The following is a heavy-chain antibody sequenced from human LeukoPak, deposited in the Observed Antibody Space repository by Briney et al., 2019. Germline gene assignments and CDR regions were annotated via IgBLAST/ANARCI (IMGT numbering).Heavy chain of an antibody. CDR1: GGSISSYC. Sequence: PSETLSLTCTVSGGSISSYCWNWVRQPAGKGLEWIGRIHTSGSTKYNPSLKSRVTMSVDMSKNQISLNLTSVTAADTAVYFCARDRGVTTGYPFFFDYWGQGILVAVSS. CDR2: IHTSGST. J-gene: IGHJ4*02. D-gene: IGHD4-17*01. V-gene: IGHV4-4*07. CDR3: ARDRGVTTGYPFFFDY.